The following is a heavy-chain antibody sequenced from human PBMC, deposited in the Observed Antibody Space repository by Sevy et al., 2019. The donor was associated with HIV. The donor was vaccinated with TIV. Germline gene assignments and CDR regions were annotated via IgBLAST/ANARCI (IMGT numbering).Heavy chain of an antibody. J-gene: IGHJ4*02. D-gene: IGHD2-21*01. V-gene: IGHV3-30*06. Sequence: GGSLRLSCAASGFTFGSYGMHWVRQAPGKGLEWVAYISYDRSDKNYADSVKGRFTISRDNSKNTVFLQLNSLRPEDTAVYYCGRVFNSYYFDYWGQGTLVTVSS. CDR2: ISYDRSDK. CDR3: GRVFNSYYFDY. CDR1: GFTFGSYG.